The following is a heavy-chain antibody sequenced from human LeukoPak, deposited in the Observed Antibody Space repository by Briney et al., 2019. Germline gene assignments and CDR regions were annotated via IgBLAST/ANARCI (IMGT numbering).Heavy chain of an antibody. Sequence: ASVKVSCKASGGIFNRYVISWVRQAPGQGLELMGGLIPTLGTANYAQKFQGRVTITADKPSNTAYMELSSLRFEDTAVYYCARDVGGPANYWGQGALVTVSS. CDR1: GGIFNRYV. V-gene: IGHV1-69*06. CDR3: ARDVGGPANY. CDR2: LIPTLGTA. J-gene: IGHJ4*02. D-gene: IGHD2-15*01.